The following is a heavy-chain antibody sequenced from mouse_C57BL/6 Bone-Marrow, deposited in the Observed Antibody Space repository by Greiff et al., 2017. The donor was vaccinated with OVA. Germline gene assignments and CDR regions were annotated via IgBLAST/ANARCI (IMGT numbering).Heavy chain of an antibody. CDR2: INPSTGGT. D-gene: IGHD2-3*01. CDR3: ARERLLLAMDY. J-gene: IGHJ4*01. V-gene: IGHV1-42*01. CDR1: GYSFTGYY. Sequence: DVKLVESGPELVKPGASVKISCKASGYSFTGYYMNWVKQSPEKSLEWIGEINPSTGGTTYNQKFKAKATLTVDKSSSTAYMQLKSLTSEDSAVDYCARERLLLAMDYWGQGTSVTVAS.